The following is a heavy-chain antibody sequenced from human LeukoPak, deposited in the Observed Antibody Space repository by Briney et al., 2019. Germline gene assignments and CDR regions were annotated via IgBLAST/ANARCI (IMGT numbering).Heavy chain of an antibody. V-gene: IGHV3-30*03. D-gene: IGHD4-17*01. J-gene: IGHJ4*02. Sequence: GGSLRLSCAASGFTFSSYGMHWVRQAPGKGLEWVAVISYDGSNKYYADSVKGRFTISRDNSKNTLYLQMNSLRAEDTAVYYCARVYGDYLARVAAWGYWGQGTLVTVSS. CDR3: ARVYGDYLARVAAWGY. CDR2: ISYDGSNK. CDR1: GFTFSSYG.